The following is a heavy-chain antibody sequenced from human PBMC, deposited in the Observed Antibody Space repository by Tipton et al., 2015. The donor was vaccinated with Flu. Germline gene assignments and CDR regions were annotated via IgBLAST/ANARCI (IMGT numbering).Heavy chain of an antibody. J-gene: IGHJ5*02. Sequence: LRLSCAVSGGSISSGGYSGSWIRQPPGKGLEWIGYIYHSGSTYYNPSLKSRVTISVDRSKDQFSLKLSSVTAADTAVYYCASALDYGSGSTRFDPWGQGTLVTVSS. CDR1: GGSISSGGYS. CDR2: IYHSGST. V-gene: IGHV4-30-2*01. CDR3: ASALDYGSGSTRFDP. D-gene: IGHD3-10*01.